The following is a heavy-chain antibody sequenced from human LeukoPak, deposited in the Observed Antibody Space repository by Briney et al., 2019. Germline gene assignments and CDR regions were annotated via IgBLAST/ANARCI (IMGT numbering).Heavy chain of an antibody. CDR2: ISSSSSYI. CDR1: GFTFSSYA. J-gene: IGHJ4*02. V-gene: IGHV3-23*01. D-gene: IGHD3-22*01. CDR3: AKDNYDSSGSVDY. Sequence: GGSLRLSCAASGFTFSSYAMSWVRQAPGKGLEWVSSISSSSSYIYYADSVKGRFTISRDNSKNTLYLQMNSLRAEDTAVYYCAKDNYDSSGSVDYWGQGTLVTVSS.